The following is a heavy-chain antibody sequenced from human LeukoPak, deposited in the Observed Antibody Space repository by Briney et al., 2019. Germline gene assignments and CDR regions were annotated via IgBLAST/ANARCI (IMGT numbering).Heavy chain of an antibody. CDR3: AKMGSSWYARDY. V-gene: IGHV3-23*01. Sequence: PGGSLRLSCAASGFTFSSYAMSWVRQAPGKGLEWVSTIDGSGGSTYYADSVMGRFTISRDNSKNTLYLQMNTLRAEDMAVYYCAKMGSSWYARDYWGQGTLVTVSS. J-gene: IGHJ4*02. CDR1: GFTFSSYA. D-gene: IGHD6-13*01. CDR2: IDGSGGST.